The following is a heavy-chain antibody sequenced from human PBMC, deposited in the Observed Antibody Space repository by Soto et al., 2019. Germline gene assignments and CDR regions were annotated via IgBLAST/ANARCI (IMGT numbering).Heavy chain of an antibody. D-gene: IGHD1-26*01. CDR2: VFWDDGE. J-gene: IGHJ4*02. V-gene: IGHV2-5*02. CDR3: TQIYGSGSWGWYFHS. Sequence: QITLRESGPSLVKPTETLTLTCTFSGFSLTTTGLGVGWVRQPPGKALEWLAVVFWDDGERYRPSLKTRVTITKDTSKNQVVHTMTNMDPVDTATYYCTQIYGSGSWGWYFHSWGQGSLVTVSS. CDR1: GFSLTTTGLG.